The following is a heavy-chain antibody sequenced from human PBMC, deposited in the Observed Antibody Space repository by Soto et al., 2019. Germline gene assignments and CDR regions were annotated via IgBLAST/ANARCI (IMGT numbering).Heavy chain of an antibody. CDR3: ARDIVVVTASGAWFDP. Sequence: GASVKVSCKASGGTFSSYAISWVRQAPGQGLEWMGGIIPIFGTANYAQKFQGRVTITADESTSTAYMELSSLRSEDTAVYYCARDIVVVTASGAWFDPWGQGTLVTVSS. D-gene: IGHD2-21*02. CDR2: IIPIFGTA. CDR1: GGTFSSYA. J-gene: IGHJ5*02. V-gene: IGHV1-69*13.